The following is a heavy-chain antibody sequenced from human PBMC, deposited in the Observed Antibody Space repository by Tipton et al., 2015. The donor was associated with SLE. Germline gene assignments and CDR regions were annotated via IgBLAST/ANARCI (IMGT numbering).Heavy chain of an antibody. Sequence: TLSLTCTVSGGSISSSYWSWIRQPPGKGLEWIGYIYYSGSTNYNPSLKSRVTMSVDTSKNQFSLKLSSVTAADTAVYYCARGRYSSSSVYYYYYMDVWGKGTTVTVSS. CDR3: ARGRYSSSSVYYYYYMDV. CDR2: IYYSGST. D-gene: IGHD6-6*01. CDR1: GGSISSSY. J-gene: IGHJ6*03. V-gene: IGHV4-59*01.